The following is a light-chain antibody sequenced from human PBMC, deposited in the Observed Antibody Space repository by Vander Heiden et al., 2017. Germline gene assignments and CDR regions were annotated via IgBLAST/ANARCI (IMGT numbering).Light chain of an antibody. CDR1: SSDVGHYNY. CDR2: EVS. Sequence: QSALTQPASVSGSPGQSITISCTGTSSDVGHYNYVSWYQQHPGKAPKLMIYEVSNRPSGVSNRFSGSKSGNTASLTISGLQTEDEGDYYCSSYTSSSTVVFGGGTKLT. V-gene: IGLV2-14*01. J-gene: IGLJ2*01. CDR3: SSYTSSSTVV.